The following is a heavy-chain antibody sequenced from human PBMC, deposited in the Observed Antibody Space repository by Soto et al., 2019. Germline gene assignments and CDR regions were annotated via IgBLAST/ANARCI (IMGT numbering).Heavy chain of an antibody. CDR2: IFYLGSS. J-gene: IGHJ5*02. CDR3: ARHSLALRKNNRFDP. CDR1: GDSIISSDFY. D-gene: IGHD3-3*02. Sequence: SETLSLTCTVSGDSIISSDFYWGWVRQPPGKGLEWVGSIFYLGSSYYNPSLKSRVTMSVDTSKNQFSLRLRSVTAADTALYFCARHSLALRKNNRFDPWGQGIMVTVSS. V-gene: IGHV4-39*01.